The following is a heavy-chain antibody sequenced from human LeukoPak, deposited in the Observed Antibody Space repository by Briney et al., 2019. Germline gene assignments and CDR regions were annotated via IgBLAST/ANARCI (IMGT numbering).Heavy chain of an antibody. CDR1: GASISSGSYY. V-gene: IGHV4-61*02. J-gene: IGHJ4*02. Sequence: SQTLSLTCTVSGASISSGSYYWSWIRQPAGKGLEWIGRIYTSGSTNYNPSLRSRVTVSLDTSMNQFSLNLRSVTAADTAVYYCATTVAGVREHAYWGQGTLVTVSS. D-gene: IGHD6-19*01. CDR3: ATTVAGVREHAY. CDR2: IYTSGST.